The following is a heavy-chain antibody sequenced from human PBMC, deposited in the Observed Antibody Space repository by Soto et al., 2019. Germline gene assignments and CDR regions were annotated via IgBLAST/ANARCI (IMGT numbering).Heavy chain of an antibody. J-gene: IGHJ4*02. CDR1: GGSISSATYY. CDR2: TYFSGST. Sequence: QVQLQESGPGLVKPSQTLSLTCTVSGGSISSATYYWSWIRQLPGKGLEWIGYTYFSGSTDYNPSLKSRVIISVDTSKNQFSLKLSSVTAADTAVYYCATFCSGGSCYSTRGGFDYWGQGTLVTVSS. V-gene: IGHV4-31*03. CDR3: ATFCSGGSCYSTRGGFDY. D-gene: IGHD2-15*01.